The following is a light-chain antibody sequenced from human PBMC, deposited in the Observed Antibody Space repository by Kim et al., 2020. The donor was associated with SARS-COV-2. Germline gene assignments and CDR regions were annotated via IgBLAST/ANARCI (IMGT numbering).Light chain of an antibody. CDR1: QSVSTTS. V-gene: IGKV3-20*01. CDR2: GAS. Sequence: SPGERATLACTASQSVSTTSLAWYQQKPGQAPRLLIFGASSRATGIPDRFSGSGSGTDFTLTISRLEPEDFAVYYCQQYGSSPPYTFGQGTKLEI. CDR3: QQYGSSPPYT. J-gene: IGKJ2*01.